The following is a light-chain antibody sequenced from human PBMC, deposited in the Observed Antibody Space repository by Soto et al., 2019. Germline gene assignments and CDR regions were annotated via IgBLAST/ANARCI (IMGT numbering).Light chain of an antibody. CDR3: QQYNSIPPT. CDR2: WAS. CDR1: QSVLYSSNNKNC. J-gene: IGKJ1*01. V-gene: IGKV4-1*01. Sequence: DIVMTQSPDSLAVSLGERATINCKSSQSVLYSSNNKNCLAWFQQKPRQPPKLLIYWASTRVAGVPDRLSGSVYGTAFTLTISSLQAEDVAVYYCQQYNSIPPTFGQGTKVEIK.